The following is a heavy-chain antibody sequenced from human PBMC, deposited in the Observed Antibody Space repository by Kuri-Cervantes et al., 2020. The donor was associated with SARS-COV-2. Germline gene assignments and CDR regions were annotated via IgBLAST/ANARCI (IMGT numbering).Heavy chain of an antibody. V-gene: IGHV4-59*11. D-gene: IGHD3-3*01. CDR1: GGSISSHY. Sequence: SETLSLTCTVSGGSISSHYWSWIRQPPGKGLEWIGYISYSGNTNYNPSLKSRVTISIDTAKNRFSLKLRSVTAADTAVYYCARDILSSDSWSGYYRPPGRWFDPWGQGTLVTVSS. CDR3: ARDILSSDSWSGYYRPPGRWFDP. CDR2: ISYSGNT. J-gene: IGHJ5*02.